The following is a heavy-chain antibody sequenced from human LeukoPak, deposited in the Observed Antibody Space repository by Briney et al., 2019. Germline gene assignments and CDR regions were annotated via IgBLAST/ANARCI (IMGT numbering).Heavy chain of an antibody. CDR2: ISAYNGNT. CDR3: ARDTLTDDYVWGSYRSLPSSFDY. V-gene: IGHV1-18*01. D-gene: IGHD3-16*02. Sequence: ASVKVSCKASGYTFTSYGISWVRQAPGQGLEWMGWISAYNGNTNYAQKLQGRVTMTTDTSTSTAYMELRSLRSDDTAVYYCARDTLTDDYVWGSYRSLPSSFDYWGQGTLVTVSS. CDR1: GYTFTSYG. J-gene: IGHJ4*02.